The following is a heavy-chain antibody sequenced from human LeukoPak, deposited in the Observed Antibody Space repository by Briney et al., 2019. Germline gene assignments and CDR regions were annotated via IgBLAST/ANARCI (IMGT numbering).Heavy chain of an antibody. CDR1: GGSFSGHY. J-gene: IGHJ4*02. V-gene: IGHV4-34*01. D-gene: IGHD2-15*01. Sequence: SETLSLTCAVSGGSFSGHYWSWIRQSPGEGLEWIGEIDHSGNTNYNPSLKGRLTISVDTSKSQFSLRLSSVTAADTAVYYCARAGRFPCSGGSCYYFDYWGQGTLVTVSS. CDR2: IDHSGNT. CDR3: ARAGRFPCSGGSCYYFDY.